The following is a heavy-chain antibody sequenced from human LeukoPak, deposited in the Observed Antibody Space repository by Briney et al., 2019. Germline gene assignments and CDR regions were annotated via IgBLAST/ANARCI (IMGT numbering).Heavy chain of an antibody. D-gene: IGHD5-12*01. Sequence: SVKVSCKASGYTFSNYGISWVRQAPGQGLEWMGGIIPIFGTANYAQKFQGRVTITADESTSTAYMELSSLRSEDTAVYYCARAGGYSGYDHTGTFDIWGQGTMVTVSS. CDR1: GYTFSNYG. CDR3: ARAGGYSGYDHTGTFDI. J-gene: IGHJ3*02. CDR2: IIPIFGTA. V-gene: IGHV1-69*13.